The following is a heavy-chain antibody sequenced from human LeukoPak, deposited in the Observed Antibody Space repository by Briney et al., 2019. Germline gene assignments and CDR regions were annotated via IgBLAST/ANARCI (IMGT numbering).Heavy chain of an antibody. Sequence: ASVRVSCKASGYTFTGYYMHWVRQAPGQGLEWMGWISPNSGGTNYAQKFQGRVTMTRDTSISTAYMELSRLRSDDTAVYYCARLGGELVPFFDYWGQGTLVTVSS. D-gene: IGHD6-13*01. CDR2: ISPNSGGT. V-gene: IGHV1-2*02. CDR3: ARLGGELVPFFDY. J-gene: IGHJ4*02. CDR1: GYTFTGYY.